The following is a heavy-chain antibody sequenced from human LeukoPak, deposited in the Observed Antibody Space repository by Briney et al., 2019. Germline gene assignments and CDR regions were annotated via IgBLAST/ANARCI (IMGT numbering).Heavy chain of an antibody. CDR3: ASRPAGTTWYGVFDY. Sequence: SETLSLTCSVSGGSIDSHYWSWIRQPPGTRLEWIGYIFNSGSTNYNPSLRSRVTMSVDTSRDQFFLRLSSVTAADTAIYYCASRPAGTTWYGVFDYWSQGTLVTVSS. CDR1: GGSIDSHY. V-gene: IGHV4-59*11. CDR2: IFNSGST. D-gene: IGHD6-13*01. J-gene: IGHJ4*02.